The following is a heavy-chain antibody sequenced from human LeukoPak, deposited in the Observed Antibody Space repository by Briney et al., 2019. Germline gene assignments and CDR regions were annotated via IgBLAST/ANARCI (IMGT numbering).Heavy chain of an antibody. V-gene: IGHV4-61*01. Sequence: SQTLSLTCTVSGGSISSGSYYWSWIRQPPGKGLEWIGYIYYSGSTNYNPSLKSRVTISVDTSKNQFSLKLSSVTAADTAVYYCARDEGDSYGFSWFDPWGQGTLVTVSS. J-gene: IGHJ5*02. CDR2: IYYSGST. CDR1: GGSISSGSYY. D-gene: IGHD5-18*01. CDR3: ARDEGDSYGFSWFDP.